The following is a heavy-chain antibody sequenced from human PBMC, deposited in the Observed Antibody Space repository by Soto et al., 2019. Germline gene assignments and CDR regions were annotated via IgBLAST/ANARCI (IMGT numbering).Heavy chain of an antibody. CDR2: ISYDGSNK. J-gene: IGHJ1*01. V-gene: IGHV3-30*03. CDR3: ARDYYYESSGYYRKYFQH. Sequence: QVQLVESGGGVVQPGRSLRLSCAASGFTFSSYGMHWVRQAPGKGLEWVAVISYDGSNKYYADSVKGRFTISRDNSKNTLYLQMNSLRAEDTAVYYCARDYYYESSGYYRKYFQHWGQGTLVTVSS. D-gene: IGHD3-22*01. CDR1: GFTFSSYG.